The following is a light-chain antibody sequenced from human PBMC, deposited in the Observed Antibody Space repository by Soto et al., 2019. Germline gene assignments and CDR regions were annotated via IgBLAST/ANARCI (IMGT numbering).Light chain of an antibody. CDR2: RNN. CDR1: SSNIGTNY. J-gene: IGLJ1*01. Sequence: QSVLTQPPSASGTPGQRVTMSCSGSSSNIGTNYVYWYQQLPGTAPKILIYRNNQRPSGVPDRFSGSKSGTSASLAISGLRSEHEADYYRPAWDDSLSGCYVLGTVTKVTVL. CDR3: PAWDDSLSGCYV. V-gene: IGLV1-47*01.